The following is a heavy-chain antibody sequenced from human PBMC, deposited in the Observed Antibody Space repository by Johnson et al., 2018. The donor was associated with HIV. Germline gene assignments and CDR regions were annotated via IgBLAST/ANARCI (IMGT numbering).Heavy chain of an antibody. Sequence: VQLVESGGGLVQPGGSLRLSCAASGFTVSSNYMSWVRQAPGKGLEWVSVIYSGGSTYYANSVKGRFTISRDNSKNTLYLQMGSLRAEDMAVYYCAREGVGVNAFDIWGQGTMVTVSS. CDR3: AREGVGVNAFDI. J-gene: IGHJ3*02. CDR2: IYSGGST. CDR1: GFTVSSNY. D-gene: IGHD1-26*01. V-gene: IGHV3-66*01.